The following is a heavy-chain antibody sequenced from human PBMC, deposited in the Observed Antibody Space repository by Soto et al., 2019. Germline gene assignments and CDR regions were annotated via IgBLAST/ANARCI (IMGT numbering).Heavy chain of an antibody. D-gene: IGHD3-22*01. CDR2: TYYRSKWLN. J-gene: IGHJ4*02. Sequence: QXLSLTWAISGDXVSSHSAAWNWIRQSPSRGLEWLGRTYYRSKWLNDYSVSVKSRITIHPDTSKNQLSLQLSSVTPEDTAVYYCARARPYYDSSGYYDSWGQGILVTVSS. V-gene: IGHV6-1*01. CDR3: ARARPYYDSSGYYDS. CDR1: GDXVSSHSAA.